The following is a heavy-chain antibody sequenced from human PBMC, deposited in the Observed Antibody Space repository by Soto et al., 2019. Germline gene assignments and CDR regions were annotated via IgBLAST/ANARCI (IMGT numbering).Heavy chain of an antibody. CDR1: GFTFSSYG. CDR3: ARDQDTMVRGVSPPLNTYGMDV. CDR2: IWYDGSNK. D-gene: IGHD3-10*01. V-gene: IGHV3-33*01. J-gene: IGHJ6*02. Sequence: QSGGSLRLSCAASGFTFSSYGMHLVRQAPGKGLEWVAVIWYDGSNKYYADSVKGRFTISRDNSKNTLYLQMNSLRAEDTAVYYCARDQDTMVRGVSPPLNTYGMDVWGQGTTVTVSS.